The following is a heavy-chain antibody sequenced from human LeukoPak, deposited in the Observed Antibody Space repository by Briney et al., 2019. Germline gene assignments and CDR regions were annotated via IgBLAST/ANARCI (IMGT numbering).Heavy chain of an antibody. CDR2: IRSSSSQI. CDR1: GFTFNNYD. D-gene: IGHD4-11*01. CDR3: SRDRGSNYRTHYYDY. Sequence: GSLRLSCEASGFTFNNYDMNWVRQAPGTGLEWVSSIRSSSSQISDAYAMKHQFTSYRDNAKISLYLQMNSLRAEDTAIYYCSRDRGSNYRTHYYDYWGQGTLVTVSS. J-gene: IGHJ4*02. V-gene: IGHV3-21*01.